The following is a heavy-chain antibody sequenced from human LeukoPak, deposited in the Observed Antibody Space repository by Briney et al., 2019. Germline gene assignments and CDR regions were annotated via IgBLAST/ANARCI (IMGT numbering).Heavy chain of an antibody. CDR1: GGTFSSYT. D-gene: IGHD3-10*01. Sequence: SVRVSCKASGGTFSSYTISWVRQAPGQGLEWMGRIIPILGIANYAQKFQGRVTITADKSTSTAYMELSSLRSEDTAVYYCARSMVRGVIITLGAFDIWGQGTMVTVSS. V-gene: IGHV1-69*02. CDR3: ARSMVRGVIITLGAFDI. J-gene: IGHJ3*02. CDR2: IIPILGIA.